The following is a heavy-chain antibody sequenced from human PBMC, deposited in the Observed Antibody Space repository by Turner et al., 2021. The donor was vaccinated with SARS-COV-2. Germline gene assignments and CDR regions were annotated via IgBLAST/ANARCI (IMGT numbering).Heavy chain of an antibody. D-gene: IGHD3-3*01. V-gene: IGHV1-24*01. CDR3: ATANTIFGVVTNYYYYYGMDV. Sequence: QVQLVQSGAEVKKPGASVQVSCKVSGYTLTELSMHWVRQAPGKGLEWMGGFDPEDGETIYAQKFQGRVTMTEDTSTDTAYMELSSLRSEDTAVYYCATANTIFGVVTNYYYYYGMDVWGQGTTVTVSS. J-gene: IGHJ6*02. CDR2: FDPEDGET. CDR1: GYTLTELS.